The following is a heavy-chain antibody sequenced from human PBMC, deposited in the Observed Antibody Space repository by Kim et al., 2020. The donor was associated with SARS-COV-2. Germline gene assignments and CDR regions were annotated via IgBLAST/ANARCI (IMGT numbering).Heavy chain of an antibody. J-gene: IGHJ4*02. D-gene: IGHD3-22*01. CDR3: ASSYYYDSSGYYSLDY. Sequence: GESLKISCKGSGYSFTSYWISWVRQMPGKGLEWMGRIDPSDSYTNYSPSFQGHVTISADKSISTAYLQWSSLKASDTAMYYCASSYYYDSSGYYSLDYWGQGTLVTVSS. CDR2: IDPSDSYT. CDR1: GYSFTSYW. V-gene: IGHV5-10-1*01.